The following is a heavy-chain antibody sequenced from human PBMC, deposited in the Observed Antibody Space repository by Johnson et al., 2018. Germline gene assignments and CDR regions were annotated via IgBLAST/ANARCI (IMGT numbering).Heavy chain of an antibody. Sequence: QVQLVQSGGGVVQPGRSLRLSCAASGFTFSSYGMHWVRQAPGKGLEWVAVIWYDGSNKNYADSVKGRFTISRDNSKNTLYLQMNSLRAEDTAVYYCARATGLYGDLYYYGMDVWGQGTTVTVSS. CDR3: ARATGLYGDLYYYGMDV. CDR2: IWYDGSNK. CDR1: GFTFSSYG. J-gene: IGHJ6*02. D-gene: IGHD4-17*01. V-gene: IGHV3-33*01.